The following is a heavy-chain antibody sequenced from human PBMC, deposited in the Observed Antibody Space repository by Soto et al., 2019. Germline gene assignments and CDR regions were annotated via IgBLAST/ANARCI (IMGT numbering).Heavy chain of an antibody. CDR3: ARSAIPRGGWFRP. V-gene: IGHV4-4*07. Sequence: SKTLSLTCIVSHDSLSTYYWNLIRQPAGKGLEWIGRIYASGSTNYNPSLKSRVTMSVDTSKNQFSLKMISVTAADTAIYYCARSAIPRGGWFRPWGQGVLVTVSS. CDR2: IYASGST. D-gene: IGHD2-21*01. J-gene: IGHJ5*02. CDR1: HDSLSTYY.